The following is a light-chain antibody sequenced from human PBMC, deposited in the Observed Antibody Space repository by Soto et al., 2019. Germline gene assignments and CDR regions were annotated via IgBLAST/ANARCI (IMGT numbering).Light chain of an antibody. Sequence: QSVLTQPPSLSGAPGQRVTISCTGSSSNIGAGYDVHWYQRLPGTAPKLLIYGNSNRPSGVPDRFSGSKSGTSASLAITGLQAEDEADYYCQSYDSSLSGSVFGGGTKVTVL. CDR2: GNS. J-gene: IGLJ2*01. CDR3: QSYDSSLSGSV. CDR1: SSNIGAGYD. V-gene: IGLV1-40*01.